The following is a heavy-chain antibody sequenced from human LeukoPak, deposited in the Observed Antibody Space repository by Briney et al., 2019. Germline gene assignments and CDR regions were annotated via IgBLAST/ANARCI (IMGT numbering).Heavy chain of an antibody. Sequence: GGSLRLSCAASGFTFSSYWMHWVRQAPGKGLVWVSRINSDGSSTSYADSVKGRFTISRDNAKNSLYLQMNSLRAEDTALYYCAKEPYSYGSTYFDYWGQGTLVTVSS. CDR1: GFTFSSYW. V-gene: IGHV3-74*01. CDR2: INSDGSST. D-gene: IGHD5-18*01. J-gene: IGHJ4*02. CDR3: AKEPYSYGSTYFDY.